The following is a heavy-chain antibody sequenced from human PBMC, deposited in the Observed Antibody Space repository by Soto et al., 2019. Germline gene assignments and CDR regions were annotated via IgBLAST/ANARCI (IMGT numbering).Heavy chain of an antibody. Sequence: SETLSLTCTVSGGSISSYYWSWIRQPPGKGLEWIGYIYYSGSTNYNPSLKSRVTISVDTSKNQFSLKLSSVTAADTAVYYCARLISPPYYYDSSGYSSWFDPWGQGILVTVSS. CDR1: GGSISSYY. D-gene: IGHD3-22*01. CDR2: IYYSGST. J-gene: IGHJ5*02. CDR3: ARLISPPYYYDSSGYSSWFDP. V-gene: IGHV4-59*08.